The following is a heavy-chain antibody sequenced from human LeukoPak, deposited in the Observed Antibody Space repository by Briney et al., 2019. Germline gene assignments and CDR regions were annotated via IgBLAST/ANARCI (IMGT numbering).Heavy chain of an antibody. CDR2: ISGSGDTT. CDR1: AFTFSSSA. J-gene: IGHJ4*02. CDR3: AKVGSGYSTRAGLFDY. Sequence: GGSLRLSCAAPAFTFSSSAMSWVRQAPGKGLEWVSTISGSGDTTYYADSVKGRFTISRDNSKSTVYLQMNSLRAEDTAMYCCAKVGSGYSTRAGLFDYWGQGTLVTVSS. V-gene: IGHV3-23*01. D-gene: IGHD5-18*01.